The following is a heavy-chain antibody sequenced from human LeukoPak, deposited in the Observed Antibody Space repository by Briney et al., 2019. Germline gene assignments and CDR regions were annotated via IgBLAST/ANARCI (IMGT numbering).Heavy chain of an antibody. CDR1: GGTFSSYA. CDR3: AREVRGTMVRGVIGYYYMDV. V-gene: IGHV1-69*13. J-gene: IGHJ6*03. CDR2: IIPIFGTA. Sequence: SVKVSCKASGGTFSSYAISWVRQAPGQGLDWMGGIIPIFGTANYAQKFQGRVTITADESTSTAYMELSSLRSEDTAVYYCAREVRGTMVRGVIGYYYMDVWGKGTTVTISS. D-gene: IGHD3-10*01.